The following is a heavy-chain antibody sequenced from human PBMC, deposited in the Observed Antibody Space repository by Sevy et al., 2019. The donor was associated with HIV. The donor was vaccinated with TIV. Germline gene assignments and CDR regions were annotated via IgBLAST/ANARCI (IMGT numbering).Heavy chain of an antibody. V-gene: IGHV3-30-3*01. Sequence: GGSLRLSCAASGYTFSSYAMHWVRQAPGKGLEWVSVISYDGSNKYYADSVKGRFTISRDNSKNTLYLQMNSLRAEATAGYYWARGTCGGDGSTAYFDYWGQGTLVTVSS. CDR1: GYTFSSYA. CDR2: ISYDGSNK. CDR3: ARGTCGGDGSTAYFDY. D-gene: IGHD2-21*02. J-gene: IGHJ4*02.